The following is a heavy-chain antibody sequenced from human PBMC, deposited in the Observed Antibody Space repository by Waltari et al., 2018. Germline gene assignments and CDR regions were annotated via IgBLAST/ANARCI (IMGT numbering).Heavy chain of an antibody. CDR2: INHSGST. CDR3: ARATVTAYYYYYMDV. CDR1: GGSFSGYY. J-gene: IGHJ6*03. Sequence: QVQLQQWGAGLLKPSETLSLTCAVYGGSFSGYYWSWIRQPPGKGLEWIGEINHSGSTNYNPSLKSRVTISVDTSKNQFSLKLSSVTAADTAVYYCARATVTAYYYYYMDVWGKGTTVTVSS. V-gene: IGHV4-34*01. D-gene: IGHD4-17*01.